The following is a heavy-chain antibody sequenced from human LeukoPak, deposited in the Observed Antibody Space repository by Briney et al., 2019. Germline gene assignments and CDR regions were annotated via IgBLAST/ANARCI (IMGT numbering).Heavy chain of an antibody. CDR2: VSGSGGST. D-gene: IGHD3-3*01. J-gene: IGHJ4*02. V-gene: IGHV3-23*01. CDR1: GFTFNTYA. Sequence: GGSLRLSCAASGFTFNTYAMTWVRQAPGNGLEWVSAVSGSGGSTFYADSVKGRFTISRDDSKKTLYLQMNSLRAEDTAVYYCARIAPPYDFWSGSFDYWGQGTLVTVSS. CDR3: ARIAPPYDFWSGSFDY.